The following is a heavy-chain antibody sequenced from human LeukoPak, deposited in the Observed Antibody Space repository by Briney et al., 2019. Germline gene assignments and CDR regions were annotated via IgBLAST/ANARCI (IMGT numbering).Heavy chain of an antibody. J-gene: IGHJ5*02. CDR1: GFTFSSYS. V-gene: IGHV3-21*01. CDR3: ARYSSGGNWFDP. D-gene: IGHD4-11*01. Sequence: KPGGSLRLSCAASGFTFSSYSMNWVRQAPGKGLEWVSSISSSSYIYYADSVKGRFTISRDNAKNSLYLQMNSLRAEDTAVYYCARYSSGGNWFDPWGQGTLVTVSS. CDR2: ISSSSYI.